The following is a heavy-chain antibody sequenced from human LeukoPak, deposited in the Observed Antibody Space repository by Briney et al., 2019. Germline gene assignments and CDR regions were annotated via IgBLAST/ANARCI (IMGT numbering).Heavy chain of an antibody. V-gene: IGHV4-34*01. CDR2: INHSGST. D-gene: IGHD1-26*01. CDR1: GGSFSGYY. CDR3: ASYSGSYHSGFDY. Sequence: PSETLSLTCAVYGGSFSGYYWSWIRQPPGKGLEWIGEINHSGSTNYNPSLKSRVTISVDTSKNQFSLKLSSVTAADTAVYYCASYSGSYHSGFDYWGQGTLVTVSS. J-gene: IGHJ4*02.